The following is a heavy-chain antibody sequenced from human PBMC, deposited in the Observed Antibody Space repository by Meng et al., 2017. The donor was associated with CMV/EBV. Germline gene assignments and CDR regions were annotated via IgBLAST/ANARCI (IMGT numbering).Heavy chain of an antibody. CDR2: ISGSGRIK. D-gene: IGHD4-17*01. V-gene: IGHV3-11*04. Sequence: GRSLRLSCVASGFSFSDYYMSWIRQAPGKGLEYISYISGSGRIKYSADSVKGRFTISRDNAKNSLYLQMNSLRAEDTAIYYCTRNHEYGDQRYGMDVWGQGTTVTVSS. CDR3: TRNHEYGDQRYGMDV. CDR1: GFSFSDYY. J-gene: IGHJ6*02.